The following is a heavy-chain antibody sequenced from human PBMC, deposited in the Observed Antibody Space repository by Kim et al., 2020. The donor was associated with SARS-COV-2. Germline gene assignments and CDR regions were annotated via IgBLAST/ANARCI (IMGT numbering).Heavy chain of an antibody. CDR3: TRDREGQGGIDH. CDR1: GFSFSSYS. CDR2: IRYSSSPI. D-gene: IGHD3-16*01. Sequence: GGSLRLSCAASGFSFSSYSMNWVRQAPGRGLEWVSYIRYSSSPIYYADSVKGRFTISRDNAKNSLYLQMHSLRAEDTAVYYCTRDREGQGGIDHWGQGTLVTVSS. V-gene: IGHV3-48*04. J-gene: IGHJ4*02.